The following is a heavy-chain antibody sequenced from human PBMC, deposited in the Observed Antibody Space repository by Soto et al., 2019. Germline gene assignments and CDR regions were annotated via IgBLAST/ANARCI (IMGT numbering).Heavy chain of an antibody. CDR1: GYTFTNYA. D-gene: IGHD3-16*01. CDR2: INAGNGNT. V-gene: IGHV1-3*01. J-gene: IGHJ4*02. CDR3: ASWGSFPQGYRAY. Sequence: GASVKVSCKTSGYTFTNYAMYWVRQAPGQRLEWMGWINAGNGNTKYSQKFQGRVTITRDTSASTAYMELSSLRSEDTAVYYCASWGSFPQGYRAYWGQGTLVTVSS.